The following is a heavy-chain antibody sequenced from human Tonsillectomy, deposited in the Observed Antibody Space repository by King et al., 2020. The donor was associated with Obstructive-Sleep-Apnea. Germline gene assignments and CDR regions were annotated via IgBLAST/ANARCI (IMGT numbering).Heavy chain of an antibody. CDR2: ISGSGGST. J-gene: IGHJ4*02. V-gene: IGHV3-23*04. D-gene: IGHD3-10*01. CDR3: SKSYYYGSGSYEAFRTTQIYYFDY. CDR1: GFTFSSYA. Sequence: VQLVESGGGLVQPGGSLRLSCAASGFTFSSYAMSWVRQAPGKGLEWVSAISGSGGSTYYADSVKGRLTISRDNSKNTLYLQMNSLRAEDTAVYYWSKSYYYGSGSYEAFRTTQIYYFDYWGQGTLVTVSS.